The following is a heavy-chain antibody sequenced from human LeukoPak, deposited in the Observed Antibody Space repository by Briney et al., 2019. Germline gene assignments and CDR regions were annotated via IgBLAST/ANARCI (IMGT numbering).Heavy chain of an antibody. V-gene: IGHV4-61*01. Sequence: PSETLSLTCTVSAASVSSGRYYWSWIRQPPGKALEWIGYVFYNGNTKYNPSLQSRVTISLDTSKNQFSLKMTSVTAADTAVYYCSRSEGVYYGSGSSRTYYPHWFDPWGQGTLVTVSS. D-gene: IGHD3-10*01. CDR2: VFYNGNT. CDR3: SRSEGVYYGSGSSRTYYPHWFDP. J-gene: IGHJ5*02. CDR1: AASVSSGRYY.